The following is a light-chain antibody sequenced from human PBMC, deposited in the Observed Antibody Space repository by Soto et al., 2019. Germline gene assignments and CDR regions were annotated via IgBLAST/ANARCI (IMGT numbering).Light chain of an antibody. J-gene: IGKJ5*01. Sequence: EIVMTQSPAPLSVSPGESATLSCRASQSVGSDLAWYQQKPGQAPRLLIYGASTRATGLPARFSGSGSGTDFTLTISSLQSEDFAVYYCQQYNTWPPITFGQGTRLEIK. CDR2: GAS. CDR3: QQYNTWPPIT. CDR1: QSVGSD. V-gene: IGKV3-15*01.